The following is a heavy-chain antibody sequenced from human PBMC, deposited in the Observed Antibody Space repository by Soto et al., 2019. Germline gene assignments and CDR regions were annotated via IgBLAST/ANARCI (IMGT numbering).Heavy chain of an antibody. CDR1: GYTFTGYY. J-gene: IGHJ6*02. D-gene: IGHD3-3*01. Sequence: ASVKVSCKASGYTFTGYYMHWVRQAPGQGLEWMGWINPNSGGTNYAQKFQGWVTMTRDTSISTAYMELSRLRSDDTAVYYCARDKIYDFWSGYYTGDVYYYGMDVWRQGTTATVSS. V-gene: IGHV1-2*04. CDR3: ARDKIYDFWSGYYTGDVYYYGMDV. CDR2: INPNSGGT.